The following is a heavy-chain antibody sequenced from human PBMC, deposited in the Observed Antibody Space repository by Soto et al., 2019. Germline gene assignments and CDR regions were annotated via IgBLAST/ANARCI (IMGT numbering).Heavy chain of an antibody. D-gene: IGHD2-2*01. Sequence: ASVKVSCKASGYTFTIYGSSWVRQAPGQGLEWMGWISAYNGNTNYAQKLQGRVTMTTDTSTSTAYMELRSLRSDDTAVYYCARIIGGYCSSTSCYGLYYMDVWGKGTTLTVSS. J-gene: IGHJ6*03. V-gene: IGHV1-18*01. CDR2: ISAYNGNT. CDR3: ARIIGGYCSSTSCYGLYYMDV. CDR1: GYTFTIYG.